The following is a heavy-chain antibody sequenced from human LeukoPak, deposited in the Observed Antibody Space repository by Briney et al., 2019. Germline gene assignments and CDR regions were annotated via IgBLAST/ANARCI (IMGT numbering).Heavy chain of an antibody. CDR3: ARDPHSSGWVDY. CDR2: IRYDGSNK. D-gene: IGHD6-19*01. V-gene: IGHV3-30*02. J-gene: IGHJ4*02. CDR1: GFTFSSYG. Sequence: GGSLRLSCAASGFTFSSYGMHWVRQAPGKGLEWVAFIRYDGSNKYYADSVKGRFTISRDNSKNTLYLQMNSLRVEDTAVYYCARDPHSSGWVDYWGQGTLVTVSS.